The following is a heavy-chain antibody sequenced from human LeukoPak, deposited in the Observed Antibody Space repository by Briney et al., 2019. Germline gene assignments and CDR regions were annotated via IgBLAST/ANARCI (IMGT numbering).Heavy chain of an antibody. D-gene: IGHD3-16*01. Sequence: GGSLRLSCAASGFTFSSYSMNWVRQAPGKGLEWDSSISSSSSYIYYADSVKGRFTISRDNAKNSLYLQMNSLRAEDTAVYYCARDARGGWSGFDAFDIWGQGTMVTVSS. CDR2: ISSSSSYI. CDR1: GFTFSSYS. CDR3: ARDARGGWSGFDAFDI. V-gene: IGHV3-21*01. J-gene: IGHJ3*02.